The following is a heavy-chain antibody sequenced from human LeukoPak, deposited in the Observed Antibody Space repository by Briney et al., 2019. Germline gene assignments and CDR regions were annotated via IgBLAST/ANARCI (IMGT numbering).Heavy chain of an antibody. D-gene: IGHD3-22*01. Sequence: PSETLSLTCTVSDGSISSSSYYWGWIRQPPGKGLEWIASVFYTGSTYYNPSLKSRVTISEDTSKNHFSLRLSSVTAADTAVYYCARPSSGYYNDAFDIWGQRTMVTVSS. CDR2: VFYTGST. CDR1: DGSISSSSYY. V-gene: IGHV4-39*02. J-gene: IGHJ3*02. CDR3: ARPSSGYYNDAFDI.